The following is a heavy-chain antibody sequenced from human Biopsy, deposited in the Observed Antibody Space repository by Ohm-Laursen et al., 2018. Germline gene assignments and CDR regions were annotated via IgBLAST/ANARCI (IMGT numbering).Heavy chain of an antibody. CDR1: GFTFSSYA. J-gene: IGHJ4*02. CDR3: ALAAAQTVTHFDY. D-gene: IGHD4-17*01. V-gene: IGHV3-23*01. Sequence: SLRLSCTASGFTFSSYAMSWVRQAPGKGLEWVSAITSSGDTTYYSDSVKGRFTISRDNSKNTLYLQMNSLRADDTAVCYCALAAAQTVTHFDYWGQGTLVTVSS. CDR2: ITSSGDTT.